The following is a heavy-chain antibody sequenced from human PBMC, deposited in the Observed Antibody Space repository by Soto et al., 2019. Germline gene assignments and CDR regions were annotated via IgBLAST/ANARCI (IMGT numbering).Heavy chain of an antibody. CDR2: INAGNGNT. J-gene: IGHJ4*02. V-gene: IGHV1-3*01. D-gene: IGHD3-22*01. Sequence: ASVKVSCKASGYTFTSYAMHWVRQAPGQRLEWMGWINAGNGNTKYSQKFQGRVTITRDTSASTAYMELSSLRSEDTAVYYCARGLITMIVVDFDYWGQGSLVTVSS. CDR3: ARGLITMIVVDFDY. CDR1: GYTFTSYA.